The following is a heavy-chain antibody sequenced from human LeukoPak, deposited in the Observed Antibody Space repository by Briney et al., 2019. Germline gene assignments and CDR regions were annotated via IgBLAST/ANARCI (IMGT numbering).Heavy chain of an antibody. Sequence: AASVNVSCKASGYTFSRYAIHWVRQAPGQRLEWMGWISTGNGYTEYSQKFQGRVTMTRDTSISTAYMELSRLRSDDTAVYYCAPSIISSSWPSNYDAFDIWGQGTMVTVSS. D-gene: IGHD6-13*01. J-gene: IGHJ3*02. V-gene: IGHV1-3*04. CDR2: ISTGNGYT. CDR1: GYTFSRYA. CDR3: APSIISSSWPSNYDAFDI.